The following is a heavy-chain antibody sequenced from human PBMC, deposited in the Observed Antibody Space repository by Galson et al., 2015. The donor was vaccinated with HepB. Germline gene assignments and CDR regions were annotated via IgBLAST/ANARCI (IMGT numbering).Heavy chain of an antibody. CDR1: GDSVSGNSAA. Sequence: CAISGDSVSGNSAAWNRIRQSPSGGLEWLGRTYYRSKWYNDYAVSLKSRITINADTSKNQFSLQVNSVTSEDTAVYYCARGDSSGYYSRDWFDPWGQGTLVTVSS. V-gene: IGHV6-1*01. CDR2: TYYRSKWYN. CDR3: ARGDSSGYYSRDWFDP. J-gene: IGHJ5*02. D-gene: IGHD3-22*01.